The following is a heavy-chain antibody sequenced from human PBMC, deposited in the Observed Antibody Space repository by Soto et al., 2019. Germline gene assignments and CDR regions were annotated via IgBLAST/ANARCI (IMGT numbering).Heavy chain of an antibody. Sequence: QVQLVQSGAEVKKPGASVPVSCKTSGYTFSNYGINWVRQAPGQGLEWMGWISGNNGNTNYAQTVEGRATMTTDTSTGTVYMELRSLKSDDTAIYYCSRFIMVGGWFDPNYYHGMDVWGQGTTVTVSS. V-gene: IGHV1-18*01. D-gene: IGHD6-19*01. J-gene: IGHJ6*02. CDR2: ISGNNGNT. CDR1: GYTFSNYG. CDR3: SRFIMVGGWFDPNYYHGMDV.